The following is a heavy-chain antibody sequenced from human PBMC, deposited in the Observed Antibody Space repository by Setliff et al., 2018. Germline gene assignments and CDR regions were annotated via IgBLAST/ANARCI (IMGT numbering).Heavy chain of an antibody. J-gene: IGHJ3*02. CDR3: ARDGDNYYDSSGYYLNHAFDI. CDR1: GGTFSSYA. D-gene: IGHD3-22*01. Sequence: SVKVSCKASGGTFSSYAISWVRQAPGQGLEWMGGLIPIFGTANYAQKFQGRVTITADESTSTAYMELSSLRSEDTAVYYCARDGDNYYDSSGYYLNHAFDIWGQGTMVTVSS. V-gene: IGHV1-69*13. CDR2: LIPIFGTA.